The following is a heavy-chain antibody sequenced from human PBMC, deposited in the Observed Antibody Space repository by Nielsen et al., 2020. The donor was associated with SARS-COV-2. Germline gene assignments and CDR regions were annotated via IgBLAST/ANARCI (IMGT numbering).Heavy chain of an antibody. CDR2: IDAADDT. V-gene: IGHV3-13*01. CDR1: GFTFNSYD. Sequence: GVLKISCEASGFTFNSYDMHWVRRATGKGLEWVSSIDAADDTYYPGSVKGRFTISRENAKNSLYLQMNSLRAGDTAVYYCARGTPYGDFPYWYFDLWGRGTLVTVSS. D-gene: IGHD4-17*01. CDR3: ARGTPYGDFPYWYFDL. J-gene: IGHJ2*01.